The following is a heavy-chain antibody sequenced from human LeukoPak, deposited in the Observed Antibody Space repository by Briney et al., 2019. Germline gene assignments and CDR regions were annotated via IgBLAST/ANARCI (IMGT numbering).Heavy chain of an antibody. CDR3: ARDPAHSGSYPPDY. D-gene: IGHD1-26*01. J-gene: IGHJ4*02. V-gene: IGHV3-30-3*01. CDR1: GFTFSSYA. Sequence: GGSLRLSCAASGFTFSSYAMHWVRQTPGKGLEWVAVISYDGSNKYYADSVKGRFTISRDNSKNTLYLQMNSLRAEDTAVYYCARDPAHSGSYPPDYWGQGTLVTVSS. CDR2: ISYDGSNK.